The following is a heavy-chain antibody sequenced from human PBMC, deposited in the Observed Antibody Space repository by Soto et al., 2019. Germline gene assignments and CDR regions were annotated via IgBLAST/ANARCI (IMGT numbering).Heavy chain of an antibody. CDR3: ARDSYASNV. D-gene: IGHD4-17*01. Sequence: WRSLRLSCSASGCTFSSYWMHWFRQAPGKGLVWVSRANIERSGTTYGGYVKGRSISSSNNAKNNVFLEMKTLRAPDTAVYYCARDSYASNVWGQGTTVTVSS. CDR2: ANIERSGT. V-gene: IGHV3-74*03. J-gene: IGHJ6*02. CDR1: GCTFSSYW.